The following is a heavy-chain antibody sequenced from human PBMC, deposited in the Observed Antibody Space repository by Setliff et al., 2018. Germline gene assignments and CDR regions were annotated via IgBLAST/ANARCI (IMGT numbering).Heavy chain of an antibody. V-gene: IGHV4-34*01. J-gene: IGHJ4*02. Sequence: SETLSLTCAVYGESFSGHYWSCIRQPPGKGLGWVGEVNHGGSTNDNQSLKSRVTISVDTSKNQFSLKLSSVAAADTAVYYCARGFDVCGGGACYTDGPYYFDYWGLGTMVTVSS. CDR2: VNHGGST. CDR1: GESFSGHY. D-gene: IGHD2-21*02. CDR3: ARGFDVCGGGACYTDGPYYFDY.